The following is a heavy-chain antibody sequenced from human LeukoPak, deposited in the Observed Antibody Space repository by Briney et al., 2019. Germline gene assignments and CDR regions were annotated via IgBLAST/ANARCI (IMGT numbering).Heavy chain of an antibody. Sequence: SETLSLTCTVSGGSISSGSYYWSWIRQPAGKGLEWIGRIYTSGSTNYNPSLKSRVTISVDTSKNQFSLKLSSVTAADTAVYYCARVGTTLFDPWGQGTPVTVSS. D-gene: IGHD1-1*01. CDR1: GGSISSGSYY. CDR2: IYTSGST. V-gene: IGHV4-61*02. J-gene: IGHJ5*02. CDR3: ARVGTTLFDP.